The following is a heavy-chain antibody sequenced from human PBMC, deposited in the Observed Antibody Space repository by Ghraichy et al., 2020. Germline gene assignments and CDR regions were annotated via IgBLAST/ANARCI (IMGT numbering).Heavy chain of an antibody. CDR2: IYYSGST. Sequence: SETLSLTCTVSGGSISSSSYYWGWIRQPPGKGLEWIGSIYYSGSTYYNPSLKSRVTISVDTSKNQFSLKLSSVTAADTAVDYCARLSSIVATNYWGQGTLVTVSS. J-gene: IGHJ4*02. V-gene: IGHV4-39*01. D-gene: IGHD5-12*01. CDR1: GGSISSSSYY. CDR3: ARLSSIVATNY.